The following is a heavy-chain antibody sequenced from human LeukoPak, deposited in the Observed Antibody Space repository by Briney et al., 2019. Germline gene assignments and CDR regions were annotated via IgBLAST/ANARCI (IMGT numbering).Heavy chain of an antibody. D-gene: IGHD6-19*01. V-gene: IGHV1-46*01. CDR3: ARDHSSGWYAGFDY. J-gene: IGHJ4*02. Sequence: GASVKVSCKASGYTFTSYYMHWVRQAPGQGLEWMGIINPSGGSTSYAQKLQGRVTMTTDTSTSTAYMELRSLRSGDTAVYYCARDHSSGWYAGFDYWGQGTLVTVSS. CDR1: GYTFTSYY. CDR2: INPSGGST.